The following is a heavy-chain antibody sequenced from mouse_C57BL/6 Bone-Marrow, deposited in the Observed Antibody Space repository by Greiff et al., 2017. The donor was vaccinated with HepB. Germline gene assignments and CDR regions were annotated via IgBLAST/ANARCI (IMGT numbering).Heavy chain of an antibody. J-gene: IGHJ4*01. CDR2: INPSSGYT. V-gene: IGHV1-7*01. CDR1: GYTFTSYW. Sequence: QVQLQQSGAELAKPGASVKLSCKASGYTFTSYWMHWVKQRPGQGLEWIGYINPSSGYTKYNQKFKDKATLTADKSSSTAYMQLSSLTYEDSAVYYCARTGFYYYGSRLGYYAMDYWGQGTSVTVSS. CDR3: ARTGFYYYGSRLGYYAMDY. D-gene: IGHD1-1*01.